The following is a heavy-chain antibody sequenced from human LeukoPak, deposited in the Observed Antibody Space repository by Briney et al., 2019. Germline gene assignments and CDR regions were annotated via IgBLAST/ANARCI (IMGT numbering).Heavy chain of an antibody. CDR2: IRYDGNSN. Sequence: SGGSLRLSCAASGFTFRSYGMHWVRQAPGKGLEWVAFIRYDGNSNYYADSVKGRFTISRDNSRSTLYLQMNSLRAEDTAVYYCAKEGTASKPSDLDYWGQGTLVTVSS. CDR1: GFTFRSYG. D-gene: IGHD1/OR15-1a*01. V-gene: IGHV3-30*02. J-gene: IGHJ4*02. CDR3: AKEGTASKPSDLDY.